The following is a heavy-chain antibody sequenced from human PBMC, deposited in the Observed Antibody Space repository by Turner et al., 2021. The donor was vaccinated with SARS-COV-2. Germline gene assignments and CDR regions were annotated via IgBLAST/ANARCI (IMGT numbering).Heavy chain of an antibody. CDR2: ISYDGSNK. V-gene: IGHV3-30-3*01. CDR3: ARAGWDLLPFDAFDI. CDR1: GFTFSTYA. D-gene: IGHD1-26*01. J-gene: IGHJ3*02. Sequence: QVQLVESGGGVVQLGRSLRLSCAASGFTFSTYAMHWVRQAPGKGLEWVAVISYDGSNKYYADSVKGRFTISRDNSKNTLYLQMNSLRAEDTAVYYCARAGWDLLPFDAFDIWGQGTMVTISS.